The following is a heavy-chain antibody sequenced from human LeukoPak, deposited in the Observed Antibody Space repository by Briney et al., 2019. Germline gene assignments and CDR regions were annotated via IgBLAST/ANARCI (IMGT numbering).Heavy chain of an antibody. CDR2: IIPILGIA. CDR1: GGTFSSYA. Sequence: SVKVSCKASGGTFSSYAISWVRQAPGQGLGWMGRIIPILGIANYAQKFQGRVTITADKSTSTAYMELSSLRSEDTAVYYCAMAAQQQLVYWGFDYWGQGTLVTVSS. V-gene: IGHV1-69*04. D-gene: IGHD6-13*01. CDR3: AMAAQQQLVYWGFDY. J-gene: IGHJ4*02.